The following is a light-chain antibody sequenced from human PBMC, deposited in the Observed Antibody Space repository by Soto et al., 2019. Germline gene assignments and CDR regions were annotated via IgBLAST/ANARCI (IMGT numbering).Light chain of an antibody. CDR3: QKYNSWPPIT. Sequence: VMTQSPATLSASPGERATLSCRASESVSSNLAWYQQRPGQAPRLVIYGASTRATGIPDRFSGGGSGTEFTLTISRLQSEDFAVYYCQKYNSWPPITFGQGTRLEIK. CDR2: GAS. CDR1: ESVSSN. V-gene: IGKV3-15*01. J-gene: IGKJ5*01.